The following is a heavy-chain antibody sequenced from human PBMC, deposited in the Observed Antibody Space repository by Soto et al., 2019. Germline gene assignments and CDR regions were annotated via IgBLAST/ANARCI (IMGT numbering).Heavy chain of an antibody. D-gene: IGHD2-15*01. CDR1: GFTFSSYG. V-gene: IGHV3-30*18. J-gene: IGHJ6*02. Sequence: QVQLVESGGGVVQPGRSLRLSCAASGFTFSSYGMHWVRQAPGKGLEWVAVISYDGSNKYYADSVKGRFTISRDNSNNTLYLQRNSLRAEERAVYYCAKDLGVAHMGGYYYYYGMDVWGQGTTVTVSS. CDR2: ISYDGSNK. CDR3: AKDLGVAHMGGYYYYYGMDV.